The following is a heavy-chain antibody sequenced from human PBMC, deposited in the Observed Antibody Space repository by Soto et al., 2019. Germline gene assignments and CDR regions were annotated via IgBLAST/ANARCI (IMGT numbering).Heavy chain of an antibody. V-gene: IGHV3-48*02. J-gene: IGHJ4*02. CDR3: ARGGVATIFGDS. Sequence: GGSLRLSCAASGFTFSRYSMNWVRQAPGKGLEWLSYIDSSSKTIYYADSVKGRFIISRDNAKNSLYLQMNSLRDEDTAVYYCARGGVATIFGDSWGQGTLVTVSS. CDR1: GFTFSRYS. CDR2: IDSSSKTI. D-gene: IGHD5-12*01.